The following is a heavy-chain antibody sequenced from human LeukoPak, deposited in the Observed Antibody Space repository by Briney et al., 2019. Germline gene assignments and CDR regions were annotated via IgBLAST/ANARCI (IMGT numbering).Heavy chain of an antibody. J-gene: IGHJ1*01. Sequence: GGSLRLSCAASGFTFSSYSMNWVRQAPGKGLEWVSSISSSSSYIYHADSVKGRFTISRDNSKNTLYLQMNSLRAEDTAVYYCAKDVRRRCEYFQHWGQGTLVTVSS. CDR3: AKDVRRRCEYFQH. CDR1: GFTFSSYS. CDR2: ISSSSSYI. V-gene: IGHV3-21*01. D-gene: IGHD2-8*01.